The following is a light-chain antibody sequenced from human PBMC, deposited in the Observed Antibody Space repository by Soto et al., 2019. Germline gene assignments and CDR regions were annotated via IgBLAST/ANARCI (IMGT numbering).Light chain of an antibody. CDR1: QSVGRRY. Sequence: EIVLTQSPGTLSLSPGERATLSCRASQSVGRRYQAWYQQKPGQAPRLLISGVSKKATGIPDRFRGDGSETDFTLTISRLEPEDFALYICHQYDGSPITFRQGTRLGIK. V-gene: IGKV3-20*01. CDR3: HQYDGSPIT. J-gene: IGKJ5*01. CDR2: GVS.